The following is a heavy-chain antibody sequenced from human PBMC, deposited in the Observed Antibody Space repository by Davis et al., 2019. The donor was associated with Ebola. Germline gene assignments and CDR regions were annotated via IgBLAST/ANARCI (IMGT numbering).Heavy chain of an antibody. D-gene: IGHD3-3*01. V-gene: IGHV4-59*08. CDR2: IYYSGST. Sequence: MPSETLSLTCAVYGGSFSGYYWSWIRQPPGTGLEWIGYIYYSGSTNYNPSLKRRVTISVDTSKNQFSLKLSSVTAADTAVYYCARHVTYYDFWSGNYYYYGMDVWGQGTTVTVSS. J-gene: IGHJ6*02. CDR3: ARHVTYYDFWSGNYYYYGMDV. CDR1: GGSFSGYY.